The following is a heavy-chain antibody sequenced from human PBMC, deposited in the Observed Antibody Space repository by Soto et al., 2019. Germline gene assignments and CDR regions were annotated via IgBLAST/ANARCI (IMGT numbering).Heavy chain of an antibody. CDR2: ISGSGGST. J-gene: IGHJ6*03. CDR1: GFTFSSYA. D-gene: IGHD2-15*01. CDR3: ARDQGCSGGSCYFYYYYMDV. V-gene: IGHV3-23*01. Sequence: GGSLRLSCAASGFTFSSYAMSWVRQAPGKGLEWVSAISGSGGSTYYADSVKGRFTINPDTSKNQFSLQLNSVTPEDTAVYYCARDQGCSGGSCYFYYYYMDVWGKGTTVTVSS.